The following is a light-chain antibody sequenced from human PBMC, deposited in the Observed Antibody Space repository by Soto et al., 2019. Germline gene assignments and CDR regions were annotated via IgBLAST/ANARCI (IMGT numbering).Light chain of an antibody. V-gene: IGKV3-15*01. Sequence: EVVMTQSPATLSVSPGGRPTLSCRASQSVSSNLAWYQQKPGQPPRLPMYGASTRATGIPARFSGSGSGTEFTLTISSLQSEDFAVYYCQQYDYWPWTFGQGTKVDIK. CDR2: GAS. CDR3: QQYDYWPWT. CDR1: QSVSSN. J-gene: IGKJ1*01.